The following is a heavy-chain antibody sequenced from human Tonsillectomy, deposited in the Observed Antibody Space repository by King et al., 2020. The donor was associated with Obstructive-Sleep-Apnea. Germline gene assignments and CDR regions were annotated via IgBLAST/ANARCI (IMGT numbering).Heavy chain of an antibody. CDR3: AREGKGSGSYFNNWFDP. J-gene: IGHJ5*02. CDR2: ISNSGSAI. D-gene: IGHD3-10*01. Sequence: VQLVESGGGLVKPGGSLRLSCAASGFTFSDYYMGWIRQAPGKGLEWVSYISNSGSAIFYADSLKGRFTISRDNAKNSLYLQMNSLRVEDTAVYYCAREGKGSGSYFNNWFDPWGQGTAVTVSS. CDR1: GFTFSDYY. V-gene: IGHV3-11*01.